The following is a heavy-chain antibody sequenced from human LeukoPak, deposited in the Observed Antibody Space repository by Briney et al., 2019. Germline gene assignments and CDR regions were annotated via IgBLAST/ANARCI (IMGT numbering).Heavy chain of an antibody. J-gene: IGHJ4*02. Sequence: SETLSLTCTVPGGSISGYYWSWIRQPPGKGLEWIGYIYYSGSTNYNPYLKSRVTISVDTSKNQFSLKLSSVTAADTAVYYCARERVAVAGRTIDYWGQGTLVTVSS. CDR3: ARERVAVAGRTIDY. CDR2: IYYSGST. CDR1: GGSISGYY. D-gene: IGHD6-19*01. V-gene: IGHV4-59*01.